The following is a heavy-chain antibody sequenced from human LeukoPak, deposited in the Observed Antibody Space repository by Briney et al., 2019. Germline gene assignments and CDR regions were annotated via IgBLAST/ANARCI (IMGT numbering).Heavy chain of an antibody. D-gene: IGHD3-3*01. CDR3: ARDTIFGVVDDPYFDY. CDR2: IFYSGST. V-gene: IGHV4-39*07. CDR1: SGSISTSNYY. Sequence: SETLSLTCTVSSGSISTSNYYWGWVRQPPGKALEWIGNIFYSGSTYYNPSLKSRVTISVDTSKNQFSLKLSSVTAADTAVYYCARDTIFGVVDDPYFDYWGQGTLVTVSS. J-gene: IGHJ4*02.